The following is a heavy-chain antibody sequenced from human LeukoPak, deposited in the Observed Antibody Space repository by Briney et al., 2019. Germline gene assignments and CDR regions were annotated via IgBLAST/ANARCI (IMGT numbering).Heavy chain of an antibody. CDR1: GYTLTELS. CDR2: FDPEDGET. V-gene: IGHV1-24*01. J-gene: IGHJ4*02. CDR3: STPPPWGYCSRTSCYTFFFY. Sequence: ASAKVSCKVSGYTLTELSMHWVRQAPGKGPEWMGGFDPEDGETIYAQNLPGTVTLTEDTSTDTAYLALSRLRSEDPPLYFRSTPPPWGYCSRTSCYTFFFYWGQGTLVTVSS. D-gene: IGHD2-2*02.